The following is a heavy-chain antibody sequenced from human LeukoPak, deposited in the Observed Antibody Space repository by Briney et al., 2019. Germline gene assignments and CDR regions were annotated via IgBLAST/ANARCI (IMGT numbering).Heavy chain of an antibody. D-gene: IGHD2-2*01. J-gene: IGHJ3*02. Sequence: GGSLRLSCAASVFTFSSYSMNWVRQAPGKGLEWVSSISSSSSYIYYADSVKGRFTISRDNAKNSLYLQMNSLRAEDTAVYYCARALTPDVVVPSPEDAFDIWGQGTMVTVSS. V-gene: IGHV3-21*01. CDR2: ISSSSSYI. CDR1: VFTFSSYS. CDR3: ARALTPDVVVPSPEDAFDI.